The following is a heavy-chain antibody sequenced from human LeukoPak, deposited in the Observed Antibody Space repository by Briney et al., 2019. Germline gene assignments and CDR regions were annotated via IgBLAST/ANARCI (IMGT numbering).Heavy chain of an antibody. Sequence: SETLSLTCTVSSGSITSYYWSWMRQPPGKGLEWIGYIHYSGSTSYNPSLKSRVSISVDTSKNQFSLKVRSVTAADTAVYYCARYGSGRQFDFWGQGTLVTVSS. CDR3: ARYGSGRQFDF. CDR1: SGSITSYY. V-gene: IGHV4-59*01. J-gene: IGHJ4*02. D-gene: IGHD3-10*01. CDR2: IHYSGST.